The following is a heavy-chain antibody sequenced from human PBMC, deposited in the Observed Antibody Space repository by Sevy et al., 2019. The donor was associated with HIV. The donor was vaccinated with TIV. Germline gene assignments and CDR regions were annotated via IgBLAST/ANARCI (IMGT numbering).Heavy chain of an antibody. CDR3: ARVPAYCGGDCYTWYFDL. V-gene: IGHV4-31*03. CDR1: GGSISSGGYY. J-gene: IGHJ2*01. D-gene: IGHD2-21*02. CDR2: IYYSGST. Sequence: SETLSLTCTVSGGSISSGGYYWSWIRQHQGKGLEWIGYIYYSGSTYYNPSLKSRVTISVDTSKNQFSLKLSSVTAADTAVYYCARVPAYCGGDCYTWYFDLWGRRTLVTVSS.